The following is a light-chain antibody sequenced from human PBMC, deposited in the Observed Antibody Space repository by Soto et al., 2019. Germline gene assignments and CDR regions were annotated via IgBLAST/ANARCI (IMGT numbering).Light chain of an antibody. V-gene: IGKV1-12*02. CDR2: SAS. Sequence: IQMTQSPSYVSASVGDRVTITCRASQPINDWLAWYQQRPGKAPEILISSASTLQSGVPSRFTGGGSGTDFTLTISSLQPEDFATDYCHQANTFPSTFGQGTKLEI. CDR3: HQANTFPST. J-gene: IGKJ2*01. CDR1: QPINDW.